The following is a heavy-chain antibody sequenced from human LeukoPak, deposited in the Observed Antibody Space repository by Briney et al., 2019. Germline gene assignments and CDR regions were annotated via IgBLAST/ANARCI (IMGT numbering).Heavy chain of an antibody. V-gene: IGHV4-4*07. CDR3: ARELRFLEWLSQHWFDP. J-gene: IGHJ5*02. CDR2: IYTSGST. Sequence: SETLSLTCTVSGGSISSYYWSWIRQPAGKGLEWIGRIYTSGSTNYNPSLKSRVTMSVDTSKNQFSLKLSSVTAADTAVYYCARELRFLEWLSQHWFDPWGQGTLVTVSS. CDR1: GGSISSYY. D-gene: IGHD3-3*01.